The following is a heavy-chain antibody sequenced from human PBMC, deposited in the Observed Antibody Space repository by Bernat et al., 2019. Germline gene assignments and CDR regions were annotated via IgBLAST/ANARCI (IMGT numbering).Heavy chain of an antibody. J-gene: IGHJ5*01. V-gene: IGHV3-33*01. Sequence: QVQLLESGGGVVQPGRSLRLSCAASGFTFSSFAMHWARQAPGKGREWVAVISYDGSGRYYADSVKGRFIISRDNSKNTLYLQMNSLRAEETAVYYCARDYTVAGNNCFDSWGQGTLVTVSS. CDR2: ISYDGSGR. CDR3: ARDYTVAGNNCFDS. D-gene: IGHD2-2*02. CDR1: GFTFSSFA.